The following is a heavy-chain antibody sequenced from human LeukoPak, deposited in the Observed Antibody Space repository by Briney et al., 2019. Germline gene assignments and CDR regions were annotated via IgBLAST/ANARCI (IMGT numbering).Heavy chain of an antibody. J-gene: IGHJ3*02. CDR2: ISSSSSYI. D-gene: IGHD3-3*01. Sequence: GGSLRLSCAASGFTFSSYSMTWVRQAPVKGLEWVSSISSSSSYIYYVDSVKGRFTSSRDNANNSLYLQMNSLRAEDTAVYYCARGGYDFWSGYPQRSDAFDIWGQGTMVTVSS. CDR1: GFTFSSYS. V-gene: IGHV3-21*01. CDR3: ARGGYDFWSGYPQRSDAFDI.